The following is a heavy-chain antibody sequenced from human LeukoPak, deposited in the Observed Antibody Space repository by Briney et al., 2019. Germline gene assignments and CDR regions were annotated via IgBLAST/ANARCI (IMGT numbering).Heavy chain of an antibody. CDR3: ATITGTTSYAFDI. J-gene: IGHJ3*02. CDR2: IKQDGSEK. V-gene: IGHV3-7*01. D-gene: IGHD1-20*01. CDR1: GFTFSSYW. Sequence: AGGSLRLSCAASGFTFSSYWMSWVRQAPGKGLEWVANIKQDGSEKYYVDSVKGRFTISRDNAKNTLYLQMNSLRAEDTAVYYCATITGTTSYAFDIWGQGTMVTVSS.